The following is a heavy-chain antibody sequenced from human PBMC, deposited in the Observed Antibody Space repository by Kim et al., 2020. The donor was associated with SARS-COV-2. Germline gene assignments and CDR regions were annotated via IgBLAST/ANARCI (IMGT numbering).Heavy chain of an antibody. CDR2: IYYSGST. D-gene: IGHD5-12*01. Sequence: SETLSLTCTVSGGSISSGGYYWSWIRQHPGKGLEWIGYIYYSGSTYYNPSLKSRVTISVDTSKNQFSLKLSSVTAADTAVYYCARGVGGYNYYFDYWGQGTLVTVSS. J-gene: IGHJ4*02. CDR3: ARGVGGYNYYFDY. CDR1: GGSISSGGYY. V-gene: IGHV4-31*03.